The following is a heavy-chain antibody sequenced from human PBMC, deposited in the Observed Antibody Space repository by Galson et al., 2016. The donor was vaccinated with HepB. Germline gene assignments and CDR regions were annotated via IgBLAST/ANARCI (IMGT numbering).Heavy chain of an antibody. CDR2: VNWDGSAT. CDR1: GFTFSNYG. V-gene: IGHV3-43D*03. CDR3: AKASGGDYFFEH. D-gene: IGHD6-19*01. Sequence: SLRLSCAASGFTFSNYGMNWVRQAPGKGLEWVSLVNWDGSATFYTDSVKGRFTTSRDNRQNSLYLQMNSLTTEDTAFYFCAKASGGDYFFEHWGQGSLVTVSS. J-gene: IGHJ4*02.